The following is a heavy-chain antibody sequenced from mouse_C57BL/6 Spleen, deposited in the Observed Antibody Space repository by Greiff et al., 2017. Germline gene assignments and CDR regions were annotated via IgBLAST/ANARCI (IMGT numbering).Heavy chain of an antibody. J-gene: IGHJ4*01. CDR3: ARVLRSYAMDY. CDR1: GFTFSSYT. CDR2: ISGGGGNT. V-gene: IGHV5-9*01. Sequence: EVQGVESGGGLVKPGGSLKLSCAASGFTFSSYTMSWVRQTPEKRLEWVATISGGGGNTYYPDSVKGRFTISRDNAKNTLYLQMSSLRSEDTALYYCARVLRSYAMDYWGQGTSVTVSS. D-gene: IGHD1-1*01.